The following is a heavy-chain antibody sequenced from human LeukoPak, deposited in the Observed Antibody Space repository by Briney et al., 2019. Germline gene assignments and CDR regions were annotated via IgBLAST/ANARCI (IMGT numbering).Heavy chain of an antibody. Sequence: GGSLRLSCAASGFTFSSYAMSWVRQAPGKGLEWVSFITTSGGSTSYADSVEGRFTISRDNPRNTLYMQMNSLRDEDTAVYYCAIMHGYYDGSGYWVQWGQGTQVTVSS. CDR3: AIMHGYYDGSGYWVQ. D-gene: IGHD3-22*01. CDR1: GFTFSSYA. J-gene: IGHJ4*02. CDR2: ITTSGGST. V-gene: IGHV3-23*01.